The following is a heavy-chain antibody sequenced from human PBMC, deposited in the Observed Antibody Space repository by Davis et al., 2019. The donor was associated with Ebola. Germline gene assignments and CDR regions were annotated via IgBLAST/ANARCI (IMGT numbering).Heavy chain of an antibody. D-gene: IGHD2-2*01. CDR2: ISAYNGNT. CDR1: GYTFTSYG. CDR3: AREVIGCSSTRCPIYYYMDV. J-gene: IGHJ6*03. Sequence: ASVKVSCKASGYTFTSYGISWVRQAPGQGLEWMGWISAYNGNTNYAQKLQGRVTMTTDTSTSTAYMELRSLRSDDTAVYYCAREVIGCSSTRCPIYYYMDVWGKGTTVTVSS. V-gene: IGHV1-18*01.